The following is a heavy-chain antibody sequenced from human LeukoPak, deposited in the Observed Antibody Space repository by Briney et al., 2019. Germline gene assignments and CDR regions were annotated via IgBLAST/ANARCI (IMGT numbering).Heavy chain of an antibody. CDR3: ARVSGYRSNWFDP. D-gene: IGHD6-19*01. J-gene: IGHJ5*02. CDR1: GGSISSGGYS. Sequence: PSETLSLTCAVSGGSISSGGYSWSWIRQPPGKGLEWIGYIYHSGSTYYNPSLKSRVTISVDRSKNQFSLKLSSVTAADTAVYYCARVSGYRSNWFDPWGQGTPVTVSS. CDR2: IYHSGST. V-gene: IGHV4-30-2*01.